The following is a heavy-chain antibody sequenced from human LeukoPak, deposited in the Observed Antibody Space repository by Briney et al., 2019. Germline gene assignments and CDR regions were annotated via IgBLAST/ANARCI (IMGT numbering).Heavy chain of an antibody. J-gene: IGHJ4*02. CDR2: ISGSGGST. Sequence: HPGGTLRLSCAASGFTFSSYGMSWVRQAPGKGLEWVSAISGSGGSTYYADSVKGRFTISRDNAKNSLYLQMNSLRAEDTAVYYCARDPSIAVAGTTFDYWGQGTLVTVSS. D-gene: IGHD6-19*01. V-gene: IGHV3-23*01. CDR1: GFTFSSYG. CDR3: ARDPSIAVAGTTFDY.